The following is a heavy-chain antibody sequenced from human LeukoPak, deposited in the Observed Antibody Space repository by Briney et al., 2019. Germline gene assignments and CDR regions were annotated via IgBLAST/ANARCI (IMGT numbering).Heavy chain of an antibody. Sequence: GGSLRLSCAASGFTFSSYEMNXXXXXXXXXXXXXXYXSSSGXTIXYXXSXXXRXXXXRXNAXXSLYLQMNSLRAEDTAVYYCARDVPYDSSGPYFDYWGQGTLVTVSS. CDR2: XSSSGXTI. CDR1: GFTFSSYE. D-gene: IGHD3-22*01. CDR3: ARDVPYDSSGPYFDY. V-gene: IGHV3-48*03. J-gene: IGHJ4*02.